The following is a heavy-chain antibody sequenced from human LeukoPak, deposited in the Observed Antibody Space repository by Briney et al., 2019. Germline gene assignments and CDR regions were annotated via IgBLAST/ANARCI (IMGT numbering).Heavy chain of an antibody. CDR3: AKADGTAGYVVGH. CDR2: ISTNSGST. Sequence: GASETVSHKGSVYTLTRYYMQWVRQPPGHGLEGMGWISTNSGSTNYAQKFQGRVTMTRDTSISTVHMELSRLTADDTDVYFCAKADGTAGYVVGHWGQGILVTVSS. J-gene: IGHJ4*02. V-gene: IGHV1-2*02. D-gene: IGHD3-16*01. CDR1: VYTLTRYY.